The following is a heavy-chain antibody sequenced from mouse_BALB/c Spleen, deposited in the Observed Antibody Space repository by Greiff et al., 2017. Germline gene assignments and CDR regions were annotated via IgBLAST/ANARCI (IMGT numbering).Heavy chain of an antibody. D-gene: IGHD2-14*01. V-gene: IGHV5-6-4*01. Sequence: EVMLVESGGGLVKPGGSLKLSCAASGFTFSSYTMSWVRQTPEKRLEWVATISSGGSYTYYPDSVKGRFTISRDNAKNTLYLQMSSLKSEDTAMYYCTREGDYRAWFAYWGQGTLVTVSA. CDR1: GFTFSSYT. J-gene: IGHJ3*01. CDR2: ISSGGSYT. CDR3: TREGDYRAWFAY.